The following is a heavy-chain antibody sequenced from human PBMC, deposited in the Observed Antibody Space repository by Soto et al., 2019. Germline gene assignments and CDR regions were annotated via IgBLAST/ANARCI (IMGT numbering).Heavy chain of an antibody. Sequence: QVQLVESGGGVVQPGRSLRLSCAASGFTFSSYAMHWVRQAPGKGLEWVAVISYDGSNKYYADSVKGRFTISRDNSKNTLYLQMNSLRAEDTAVYYCARTTTQQLAYYYGMDVWGQGTTVTVSS. CDR1: GFTFSSYA. V-gene: IGHV3-30-3*01. D-gene: IGHD6-13*01. CDR2: ISYDGSNK. J-gene: IGHJ6*02. CDR3: ARTTTQQLAYYYGMDV.